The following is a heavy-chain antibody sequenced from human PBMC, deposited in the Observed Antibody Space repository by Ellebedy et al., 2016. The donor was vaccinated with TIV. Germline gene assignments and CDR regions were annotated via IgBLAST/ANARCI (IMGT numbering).Heavy chain of an antibody. D-gene: IGHD3-10*01. CDR1: GFTFSNAW. Sequence: GGSLRLXXAASGFTFSNAWMSWVRQAPGKGLVWVGRPKSKTDGGTTDCAAPVKDRFTISRDDSKTTLYLQMNSLKTEDTAVYYCTANIFGSGSYDSWGQGTLVTVSS. V-gene: IGHV3-15*01. J-gene: IGHJ4*02. CDR3: TANIFGSGSYDS. CDR2: PKSKTDGGTT.